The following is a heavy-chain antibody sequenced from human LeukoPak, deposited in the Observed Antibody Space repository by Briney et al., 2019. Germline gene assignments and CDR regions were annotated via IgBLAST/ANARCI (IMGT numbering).Heavy chain of an antibody. CDR2: ISSSGSTI. J-gene: IGHJ4*02. CDR3: ARARIAAPLLDY. V-gene: IGHV3-48*03. Sequence: GGSLRLSCAASGFTFSSYEMNRVRQAPGKGLEWVSYISSSGSTIYYADSVKGRFTISRDNAKNSLYLQMNSLRAEDTAVYFCARARIAAPLLDYWGQGSLVTVSS. CDR1: GFTFSSYE. D-gene: IGHD6-13*01.